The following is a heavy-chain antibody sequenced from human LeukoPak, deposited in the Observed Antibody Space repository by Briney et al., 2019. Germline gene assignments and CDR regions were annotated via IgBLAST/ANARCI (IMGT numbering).Heavy chain of an antibody. Sequence: GGSLRLSCAASGFTFSTYSMNWVRQAPGKGLEWVSYISSSTSTIYYADSAKGRFTISRDNAKNSLYLQMNSLRAEDTAVYYCARGGGSYGHDAFDIWGQGTMVTVSS. V-gene: IGHV3-48*01. CDR3: ARGGGSYGHDAFDI. J-gene: IGHJ3*02. CDR1: GFTFSTYS. CDR2: ISSSTSTI. D-gene: IGHD3-16*01.